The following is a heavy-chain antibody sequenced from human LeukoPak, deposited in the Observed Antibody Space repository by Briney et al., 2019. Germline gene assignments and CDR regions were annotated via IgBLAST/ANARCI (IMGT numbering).Heavy chain of an antibody. D-gene: IGHD4-4*01. CDR2: MNPNSGNT. V-gene: IGHV1-8*01. Sequence: ASVKVSCKASGYTFTSYDINWVRQATGQGLEWMGWMNPNSGNTGYAQKFQGRVTITADKSTSTAYMELSSLRSEDTAVYYCAREWDSNYFLRRNYYYGMDVWGQGTTVTVSS. CDR3: AREWDSNYFLRRNYYYGMDV. J-gene: IGHJ6*02. CDR1: GYTFTSYD.